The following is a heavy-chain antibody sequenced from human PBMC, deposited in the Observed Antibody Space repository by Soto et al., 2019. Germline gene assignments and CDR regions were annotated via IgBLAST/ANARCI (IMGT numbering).Heavy chain of an antibody. V-gene: IGHV3-21*01. J-gene: IGHJ3*02. Sequence: GGSLRLSCAASGFTFSSYSMNWVRQAPGKGLEWVSSISSSSSYIYYADSVKGRFTISRDNAKNSLYLQMNSLRAEDTAVYYCARGHEYSGYDVTPPAFDIWGQGTMVTVSS. CDR3: ARGHEYSGYDVTPPAFDI. D-gene: IGHD5-12*01. CDR1: GFTFSSYS. CDR2: ISSSSSYI.